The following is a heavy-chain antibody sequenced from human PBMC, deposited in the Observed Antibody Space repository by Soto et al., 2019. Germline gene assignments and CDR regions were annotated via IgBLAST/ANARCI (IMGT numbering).Heavy chain of an antibody. D-gene: IGHD3-22*01. Sequence: GAPVDPCSETPGGAFVCNSVKSPRHSPDQVLKRMGGIIPIFGTANYAQKFQGRVTITADESTSTAYMELSSLRSEDTAVYYCARDRGYYYDSSGYYPYYFDYWGQGTLVPVSS. V-gene: IGHV1-69*01. CDR2: IIPIFGTA. CDR3: ARDRGYYYDSSGYYPYYFDY. CDR1: GGAFVCNS. J-gene: IGHJ4*02.